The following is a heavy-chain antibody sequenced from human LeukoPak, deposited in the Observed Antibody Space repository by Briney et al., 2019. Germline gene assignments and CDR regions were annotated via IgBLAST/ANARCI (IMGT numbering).Heavy chain of an antibody. CDR1: GFTFSSNG. D-gene: IGHD2-2*01. CDR2: IWYDGSNK. Sequence: PGGSLRLSCAASGFTFSSNGMHWVRQGPGKGLEWVTFIWYDGSNKYYADSVKGRFTISRDNSKNTLYLQMNSLRAEDTAVYYCARGYCSSTSCPEDYGMDVWGQGTTVTVSS. J-gene: IGHJ6*02. V-gene: IGHV3-33*01. CDR3: ARGYCSSTSCPEDYGMDV.